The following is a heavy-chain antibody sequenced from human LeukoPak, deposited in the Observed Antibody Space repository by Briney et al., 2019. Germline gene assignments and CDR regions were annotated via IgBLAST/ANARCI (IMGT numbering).Heavy chain of an antibody. D-gene: IGHD3-22*01. CDR3: ARGAYYYDSSGYYDT. V-gene: IGHV4-61*02. Sequence: SETLSLTCTVSGGSISSGSYYWSWIRQPAGKGLEWIGRIYTSGSTNYNPSLKSRVTMSVDTSKNQFSLKLSSVTAADTAVYYCARGAYYYDSSGYYDTWGQGTLVTVSS. CDR1: GGSISSGSYY. J-gene: IGHJ5*02. CDR2: IYTSGST.